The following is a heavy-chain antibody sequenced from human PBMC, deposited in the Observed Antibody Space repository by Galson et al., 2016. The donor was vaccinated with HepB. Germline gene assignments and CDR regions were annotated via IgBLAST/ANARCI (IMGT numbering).Heavy chain of an antibody. D-gene: IGHD1-26*01. CDR1: GFTFNSYA. CDR2: ISSGGDIT. J-gene: IGHJ6*02. V-gene: IGHV3-23*01. CDR3: AKYQAGGPPPRFYGMDV. Sequence: SLRLSCAGSGFTFNSYAMNWVRQAPRKGPEWVAAISSGGDITYYPDPVKGRFTISRDNSKNTLYLQMNSLRAEDTAVYYCAKYQAGGPPPRFYGMDVWGQGTTVTVSS.